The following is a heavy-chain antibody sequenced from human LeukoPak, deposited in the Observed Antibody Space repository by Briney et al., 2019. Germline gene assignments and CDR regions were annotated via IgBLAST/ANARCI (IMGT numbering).Heavy chain of an antibody. Sequence: SETLSLTCTVSGGSISSYYWSWIRQPPGKGLAWSGEINHSGSANYNPSLKSRVTISVDTSKNQFFLKLSSVTAADTAVYYCARGPVVVAATPYYYYGMDVWGQGTTVTVSS. CDR3: ARGPVVVAATPYYYYGMDV. CDR2: INHSGSA. CDR1: GGSISSYY. J-gene: IGHJ6*02. V-gene: IGHV4-34*01. D-gene: IGHD2-15*01.